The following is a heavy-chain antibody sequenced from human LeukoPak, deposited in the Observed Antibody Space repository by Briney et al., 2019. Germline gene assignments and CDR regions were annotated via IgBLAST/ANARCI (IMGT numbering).Heavy chain of an antibody. CDR2: IKSKTDGGTT. V-gene: IGHV3-15*01. CDR3: TTDPGSRLLPPRTFDY. D-gene: IGHD1-26*01. J-gene: IGHJ4*02. Sequence: GGSLRLSCAASGFTFSNAWMSWVRQAPGKGLEWVGRIKSKTDGGTTDYAAPVKGRFNISRDDSKNTLYLQMNSLKTEDTAVYYCTTDPGSRLLPPRTFDYWGQGTLVTVSS. CDR1: GFTFSNAW.